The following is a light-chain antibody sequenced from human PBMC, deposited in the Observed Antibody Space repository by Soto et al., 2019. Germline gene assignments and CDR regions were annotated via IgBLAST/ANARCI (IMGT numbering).Light chain of an antibody. CDR2: AAS. V-gene: IGKV1-17*01. Sequence: QMTQGPSTLSASVGDRVTITCRASQSINNLLAWYQQKPGKAPKRLIYAASSLQGGVPSRFSGSGSGTEFTLTISSLQPEDFATYYCLQHNSYPFTFGPGTKVDI. CDR3: LQHNSYPFT. CDR1: QSINNL. J-gene: IGKJ3*01.